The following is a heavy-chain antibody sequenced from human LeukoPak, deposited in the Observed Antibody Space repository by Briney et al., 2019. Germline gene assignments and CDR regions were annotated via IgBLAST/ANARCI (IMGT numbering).Heavy chain of an antibody. D-gene: IGHD1-26*01. Sequence: ASVKVSCKTSGHSINTFGITWVRQAPGQGLEWIGWMSSDNGNTNYADKFQGRVTITRDTSRTTVYMELRSLRPDDTAVYFCANVAKGRYFFSYMDVWGAGTTVTVSS. CDR2: MSSDNGNT. CDR3: ANVAKGRYFFSYMDV. CDR1: GHSINTFG. V-gene: IGHV1-18*01. J-gene: IGHJ6*03.